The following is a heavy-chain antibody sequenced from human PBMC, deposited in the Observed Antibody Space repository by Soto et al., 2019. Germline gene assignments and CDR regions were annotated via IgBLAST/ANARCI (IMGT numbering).Heavy chain of an antibody. V-gene: IGHV3-23*01. D-gene: IGHD3-22*01. CDR2: ISGSGGST. CDR1: GFTFSSYA. CDR3: AKDRRHYYDSRGPWYFDL. J-gene: IGHJ2*01. Sequence: EVQLFESGGGLVQPGGSLRLSCAASGFTFSSYAMSWVRQAPGKGLEWVSAISGSGGSTYYADSVKGRFTISRDNSKNTLYLQMNSLRAEDTAVYYCAKDRRHYYDSRGPWYFDLWGRGTLVTVSS.